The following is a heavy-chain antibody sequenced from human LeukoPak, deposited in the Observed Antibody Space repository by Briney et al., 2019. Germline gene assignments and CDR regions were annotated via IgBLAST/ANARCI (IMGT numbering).Heavy chain of an antibody. CDR1: GFTFSTYA. CDR3: AKGFTTTYFI. Sequence: GGSLRLSCAASGFTFSTYAMSWVRQVPGKGLEWVSGITGSGGSTYYADSVKGRFTISRDNSKNTLYMQMSSLRDEDTAVYYCAKGFTTTYFIWGQGTLVTVSS. V-gene: IGHV3-23*01. J-gene: IGHJ3*02. CDR2: ITGSGGST. D-gene: IGHD3-22*01.